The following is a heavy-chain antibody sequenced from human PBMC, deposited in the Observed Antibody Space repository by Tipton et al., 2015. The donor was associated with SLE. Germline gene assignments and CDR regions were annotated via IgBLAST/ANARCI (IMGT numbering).Heavy chain of an antibody. D-gene: IGHD4-23*01. CDR2: INHSGST. CDR1: GGPFSGYY. V-gene: IGHV4-34*01. J-gene: IGHJ5*02. Sequence: TLSLTCAVYGGPFSGYYWSWIRQSPGKGLEWIGEINHSGSTNYIPSLKSRVTISLDTSKNQFSLKLSSVTAADTAVDYCAREGTDHGGDFGPWGQGTLVTVSS. CDR3: AREGTDHGGDFGP.